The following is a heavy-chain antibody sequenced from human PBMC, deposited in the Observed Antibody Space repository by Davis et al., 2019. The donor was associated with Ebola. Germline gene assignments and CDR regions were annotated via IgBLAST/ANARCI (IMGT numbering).Heavy chain of an antibody. CDR1: GFTFNSYV. V-gene: IGHV3-23*01. CDR2: ISGNGLSA. CDR3: VKDSYYDSVWGTD. J-gene: IGHJ4*02. D-gene: IGHD3-16*01. Sequence: GGSLRLSCAASGFTFNSYVMSWVRQAPGKGLEWVSGISGNGLSAFYADSVKGRFTISKDISKNTLYLQMRSLRADDTAVYYCVKDSYYDSVWGTDWGPGTLVTVSS.